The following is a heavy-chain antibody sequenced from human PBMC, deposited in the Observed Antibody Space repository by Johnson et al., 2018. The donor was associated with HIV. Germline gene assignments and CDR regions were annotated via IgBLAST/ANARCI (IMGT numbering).Heavy chain of an antibody. CDR1: GFTFSDYY. V-gene: IGHV3-49*05. D-gene: IGHD2-15*01. J-gene: IGHJ3*02. CDR3: TRNGDIVVVVAAIPDAFDI. CDR2: IRSKAYGGTT. Sequence: VQLVESGGGLVKPGGSLRLSCAASGFTFSDYYMSWIRQAPGKGLEWVGFIRSKAYGGTTEYAASVKGRFTISRDDSKSIAYLQMNSLKTEDTAVYYCTRNGDIVVVVAAIPDAFDIWGQGTMVTVSS.